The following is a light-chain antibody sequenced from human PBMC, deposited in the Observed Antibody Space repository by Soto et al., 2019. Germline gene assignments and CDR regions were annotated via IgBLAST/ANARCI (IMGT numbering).Light chain of an antibody. V-gene: IGLV2-8*01. CDR1: SSDVGRYNY. CDR3: SSYAGGNNLYV. Sequence: QSALTQPPSASGSPGQSVTISCTGTSSDVGRYNYVSWYQQHPGKAPKLMISEVTKRPSGVPDRFSGSKSGNTASLTVSGLQAEDEADYYCSSYAGGNNLYVFGTGNKVTVL. CDR2: EVT. J-gene: IGLJ1*01.